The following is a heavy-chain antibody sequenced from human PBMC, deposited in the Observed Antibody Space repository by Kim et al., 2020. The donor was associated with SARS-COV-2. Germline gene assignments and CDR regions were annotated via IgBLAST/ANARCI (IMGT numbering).Heavy chain of an antibody. CDR3: ARIPGGELRFLEWLLYRGAFDY. CDR1: GFTFSSYS. CDR2: ISSSSSYI. J-gene: IGHJ4*02. D-gene: IGHD3-3*01. V-gene: IGHV3-21*01. Sequence: GGSLRLSCAASGFTFSSYSMNWVRQAPGKGLEWVSSISSSSSYIYYADSVKGRFTISRDNAKNSLYLQMNSLRAEDTAVYYCARIPGGELRFLEWLLYRGAFDYWGQGTLVTVSS.